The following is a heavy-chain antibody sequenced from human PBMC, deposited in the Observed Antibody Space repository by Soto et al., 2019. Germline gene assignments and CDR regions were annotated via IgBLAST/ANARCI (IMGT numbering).Heavy chain of an antibody. CDR1: GFTFGRYI. D-gene: IGHD3-10*01. J-gene: IGHJ6*03. CDR2: INSGSNDI. V-gene: IGHV3-21*02. CDR3: AKRLWFGEFLQPPDYYMDV. Sequence: EVQLVESGGGLVKPGGSLRLSCAASGFTFGRYIVNWVRQAPGRGLEWVSSINSGSNDIHYADSVKGRFTISRDNAKNSLYLQMISLRAEDTAVYYCAKRLWFGEFLQPPDYYMDVWGKGTTVTVSS.